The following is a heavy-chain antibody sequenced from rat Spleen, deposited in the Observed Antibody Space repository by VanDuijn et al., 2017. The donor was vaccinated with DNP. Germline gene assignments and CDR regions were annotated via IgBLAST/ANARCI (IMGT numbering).Heavy chain of an antibody. Sequence: EVQLVETGGGLVQPGKSLKLSCAASRFTFSDYNMAWVRQAPKKGLEWVATISYDGSSTYYRDSVKGRFTISRDNAKSTLYLQMDSLRSEDTATYYCARHYGGYSYYWYFDFWGPGTMVTVSS. CDR1: RFTFSDYN. CDR3: ARHYGGYSYYWYFDF. CDR2: ISYDGSST. V-gene: IGHV5-7*01. J-gene: IGHJ1*01. D-gene: IGHD1-11*01.